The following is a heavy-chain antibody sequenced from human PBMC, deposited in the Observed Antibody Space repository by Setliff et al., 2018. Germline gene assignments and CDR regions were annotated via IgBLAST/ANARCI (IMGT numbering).Heavy chain of an antibody. Sequence: PSETLSLTCTVSGGSISSHYWSWIRQPPGKGLEWIGYIYYSGSTNYNPSLKSRVTISVDTSKNQFSLKLSSVTAADTAVYYCARRHLLSWFDSWGQGHLVTVSS. V-gene: IGHV4-59*11. CDR3: ARRHLLSWFDS. CDR2: IYYSGST. J-gene: IGHJ5*01. CDR1: GGSISSHY.